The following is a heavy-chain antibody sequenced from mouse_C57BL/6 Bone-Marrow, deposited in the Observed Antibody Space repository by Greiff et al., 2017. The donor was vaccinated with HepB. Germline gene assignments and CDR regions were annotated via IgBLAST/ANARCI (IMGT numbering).Heavy chain of an antibody. V-gene: IGHV1-64*01. Sequence: QVQLQQPGAELVKPGASVKLSCKASGYTFTSYWMHWVKQRPGQGLEWIGIIHPNSGSTNYNEKFKSKATLTVDKSSSTAYMQLSSLTSEDSAVYYCARDYYGNFFAYWGQGTLVTVSA. CDR1: GYTFTSYW. D-gene: IGHD2-1*01. CDR3: ARDYYGNFFAY. J-gene: IGHJ3*01. CDR2: IHPNSGST.